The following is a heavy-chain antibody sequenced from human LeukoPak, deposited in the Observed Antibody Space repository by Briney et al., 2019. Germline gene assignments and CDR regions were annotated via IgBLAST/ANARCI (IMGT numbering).Heavy chain of an antibody. CDR2: IYYSGNT. D-gene: IGHD1-26*01. J-gene: IGHJ4*02. CDR3: ARDVGATPGYFDY. V-gene: IGHV4-59*01. CDR1: GGSISSYY. Sequence: ETLSLTCTVSGGSISSYYWNWIRQPPGNGLEWIAYIYYSGNTNYNPSLKSRVTISVDTSKNQFSLKLSSVTAADTAVYYCARDVGATPGYFDYWGQGTLVTVSS.